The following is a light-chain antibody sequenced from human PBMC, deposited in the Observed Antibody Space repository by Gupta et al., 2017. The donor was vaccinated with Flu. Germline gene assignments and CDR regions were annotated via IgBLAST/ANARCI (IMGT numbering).Light chain of an antibody. CDR1: QSISNC. Sequence: DIQMTQSPSTLSASVGDRVTITCRASQSISNCLAWYQQKPGKAPNLLIYKASTLESGVPSRFSGSGSGTEFTLTISSLQPDDFATYYCQQYNSYPLTFGGGTKVEIK. J-gene: IGKJ4*01. V-gene: IGKV1-5*03. CDR3: QQYNSYPLT. CDR2: KAS.